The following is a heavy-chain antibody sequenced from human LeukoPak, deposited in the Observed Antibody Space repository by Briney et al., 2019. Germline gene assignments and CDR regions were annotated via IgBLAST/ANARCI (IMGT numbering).Heavy chain of an antibody. CDR2: ISSSSSYI. CDR3: AREVDATTDY. CDR1: GFTFSSYS. D-gene: IGHD1-14*01. V-gene: IGHV3-21*01. J-gene: IGHJ4*02. Sequence: GGSLRLSCAASGFTFSSYSMNWVRQAPGKGLEWVSSISSSSSYIYYADSVKGRCTISRDNAKNSLYLQMNSLRAEDTAVYYCAREVDATTDYWGQGTLVTVSS.